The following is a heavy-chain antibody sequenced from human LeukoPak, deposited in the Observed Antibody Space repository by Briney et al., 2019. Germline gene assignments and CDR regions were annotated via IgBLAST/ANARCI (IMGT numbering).Heavy chain of an antibody. Sequence: GGSLRLSCAASGFTFSSYGMHWVRQAPGKGLEWVAVIWYDGSNKYYADSVKGRFTISRDNSKNTLYLQMNSLRAEDTAVYYCARDWGGGLRSSAFDIWGQGTMVTVSS. V-gene: IGHV3-33*01. J-gene: IGHJ3*02. CDR2: IWYDGSNK. D-gene: IGHD4-17*01. CDR3: ARDWGGGLRSSAFDI. CDR1: GFTFSSYG.